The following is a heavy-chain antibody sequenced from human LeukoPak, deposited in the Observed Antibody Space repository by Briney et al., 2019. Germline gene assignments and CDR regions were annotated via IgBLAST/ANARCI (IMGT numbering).Heavy chain of an antibody. J-gene: IGHJ4*02. CDR1: GFTFSSYA. Sequence: GGSLRLSCAASGFTFSSYAMSWVRQAPGKGLEWVSAISGSGGSTYYADSVKGRFTISRDNSKNTLYLQMNSLRAGDTALYYCAKVLDSSGYYYYFHYWGQGTLVTVSS. V-gene: IGHV3-23*01. CDR3: AKVLDSSGYYYYFHY. D-gene: IGHD3-22*01. CDR2: ISGSGGST.